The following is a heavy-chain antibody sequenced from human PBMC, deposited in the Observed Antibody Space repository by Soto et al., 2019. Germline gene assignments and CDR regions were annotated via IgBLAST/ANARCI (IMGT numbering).Heavy chain of an antibody. CDR3: ASFDDYIWGSYRRGAFDI. V-gene: IGHV4-31*03. Sequence: SETLSLTCTVSGGSISSGGYYWSWIRQHPGKGLEWIGYIYYSGSTYYNPSLKSRVTISVDTSKNQFSLKLSSVTAADTAVYYCASFDDYIWGSYRRGAFDIWGQGTMVTVSS. J-gene: IGHJ3*02. CDR2: IYYSGST. CDR1: GGSISSGGYY. D-gene: IGHD3-16*02.